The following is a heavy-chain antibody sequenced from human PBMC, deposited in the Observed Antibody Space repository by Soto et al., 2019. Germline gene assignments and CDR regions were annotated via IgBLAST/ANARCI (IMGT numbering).Heavy chain of an antibody. CDR2: IIPIFGAA. D-gene: IGHD6-19*01. Sequence: SVKVSCKASRGTFSSYAISWVRQAPGQGLEWMGGIIPIFGAANYAQKCQCRVTITADESTGTACMELRSLRSEDTAVYYCARMAVAGTTRYYGMDVWGQ. CDR1: RGTFSSYA. CDR3: ARMAVAGTTRYYGMDV. J-gene: IGHJ6*02. V-gene: IGHV1-69*13.